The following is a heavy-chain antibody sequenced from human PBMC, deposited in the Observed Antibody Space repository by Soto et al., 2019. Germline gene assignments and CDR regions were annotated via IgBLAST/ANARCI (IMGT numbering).Heavy chain of an antibody. Sequence: SVKVSCKASGGTFSSYAISWVRQAPGQGLEWMGGIIPIFGTANYAQKFQGRVTITADESTSTAYMELSSLRSEDTAVYYCARDWSTGTTVFYYYYGMDVWGQGTTVTVSS. CDR1: GGTFSSYA. CDR2: IIPIFGTA. J-gene: IGHJ6*02. D-gene: IGHD1-7*01. V-gene: IGHV1-69*13. CDR3: ARDWSTGTTVFYYYYGMDV.